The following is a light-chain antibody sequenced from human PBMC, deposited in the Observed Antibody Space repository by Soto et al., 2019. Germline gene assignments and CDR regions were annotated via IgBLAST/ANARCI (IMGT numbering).Light chain of an antibody. Sequence: QSALTQPASVSGSPGQSITISCTGTSSDVGGYNYVSWYQQHPGKAPKLMIDEVSNRPSGVSNRFSGSKSGNTASLTISGLQAEDEADYYFSSYTSSSTYVFGPGTKLTVL. CDR2: EVS. CDR3: SSYTSSSTYV. CDR1: SSDVGGYNY. V-gene: IGLV2-14*01. J-gene: IGLJ1*01.